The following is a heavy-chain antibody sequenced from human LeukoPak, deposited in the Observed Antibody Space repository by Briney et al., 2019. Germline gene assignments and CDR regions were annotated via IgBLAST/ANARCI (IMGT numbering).Heavy chain of an antibody. CDR3: AKYQRQWLPKGGFDY. Sequence: GGSLRLSCAASGFTFSSYGTHWVRQAPGKGLEWVAVISYDGGNKCYADSVKGRFTISRDNSKNTLYLQMNSLRAEDTAVYYCAKYQRQWLPKGGFDYWGQGTLVTVSS. CDR2: ISYDGGNK. V-gene: IGHV3-30*18. D-gene: IGHD6-19*01. CDR1: GFTFSSYG. J-gene: IGHJ4*02.